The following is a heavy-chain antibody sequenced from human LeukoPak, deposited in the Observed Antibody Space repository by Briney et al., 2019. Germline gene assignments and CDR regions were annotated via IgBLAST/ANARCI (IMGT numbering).Heavy chain of an antibody. J-gene: IGHJ4*02. CDR3: ARDRKEDYGVDY. CDR2: IWYDGSNK. CDR1: GFTFSSYG. Sequence: PGGSLRLSCAASGFTFSSYGMHWVRRAPGKGLEWVAVIWYDGSNKYYADSVKGRFTISRDNSKNTLYLQMNSLRAEDTAVYYCARDRKEDYGVDYWGQGTLVTVSS. D-gene: IGHD4-17*01. V-gene: IGHV3-33*01.